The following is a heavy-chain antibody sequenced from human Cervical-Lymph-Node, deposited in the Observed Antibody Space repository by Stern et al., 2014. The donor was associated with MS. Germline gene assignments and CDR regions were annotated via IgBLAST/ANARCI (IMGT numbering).Heavy chain of an antibody. CDR2: IIPMFGIA. V-gene: IGHV1-69*01. Sequence: VQLVESGAEVKKPGSSVKGSCKASGGTISNYIIGWVRQAPGQGLEWMGGIIPMFGIAIYAEKCQDRVTITADESTSTAYMDLSSLRSEDTAVYYCARATSDYIWGTYRFLDSWGQGTLVIVSS. CDR3: ARATSDYIWGTYRFLDS. CDR1: GGTISNYI. J-gene: IGHJ4*02. D-gene: IGHD3-16*02.